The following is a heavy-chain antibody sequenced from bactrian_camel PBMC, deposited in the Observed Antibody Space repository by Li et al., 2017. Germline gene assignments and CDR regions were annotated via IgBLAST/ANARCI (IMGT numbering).Heavy chain of an antibody. CDR2: LERYGGT. CDR1: VYTYTRSC. J-gene: IGHJ4*01. D-gene: IGHD6*01. Sequence: QVQLVESGGGSVQAGGSLRLSCVASVYTYTRSCMGWFRQAPGKQREGVAVLERYGGTRVEDSVKGRFTISSDNAKNILYLQMNSLKPDDTAMYYCAADKRGGLWFDSRMYNYWGQGTQVTVS. CDR3: AADKRGGLWFDSRMYNY. V-gene: IGHV3S53*01.